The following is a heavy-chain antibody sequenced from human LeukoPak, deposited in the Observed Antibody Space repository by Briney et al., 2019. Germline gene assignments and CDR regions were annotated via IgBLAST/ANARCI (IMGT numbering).Heavy chain of an antibody. CDR1: GYTFTSYG. V-gene: IGHV1-18*01. D-gene: IGHD6-6*01. CDR3: ARDLGSSATSTNWFDP. J-gene: IGHJ5*02. Sequence: ASVKVSCKASGYTFTSYGISWVRQAPGQGLEWMGWISAYSGNTNYAQKLQGRVTMTTDTSTSTAYMELRSLRSDDTAVCYCARDLGSSATSTNWFDPWGQGTLVTVSS. CDR2: ISAYSGNT.